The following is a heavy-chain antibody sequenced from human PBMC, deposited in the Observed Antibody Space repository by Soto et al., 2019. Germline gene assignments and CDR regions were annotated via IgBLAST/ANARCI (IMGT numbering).Heavy chain of an antibody. V-gene: IGHV3-33*01. Sequence: GGSLRLCCAASGFTFSSYGMDWVRQAPGKGLEWVAVIWYDGSNKYYANSVKGRFTISRDNSKNTLYLQMNSLRAEDTAVYYCARGGGYCSGGSCYSWDYYYYMDVWGKGTTVTVSS. CDR3: ARGGGYCSGGSCYSWDYYYYMDV. CDR2: IWYDGSNK. D-gene: IGHD2-15*01. J-gene: IGHJ6*03. CDR1: GFTFSSYG.